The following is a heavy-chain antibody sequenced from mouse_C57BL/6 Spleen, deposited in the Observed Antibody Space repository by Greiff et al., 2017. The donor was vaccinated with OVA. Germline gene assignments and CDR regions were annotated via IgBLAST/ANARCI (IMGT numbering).Heavy chain of an antibody. CDR2: ISSGSSTI. CDR3: ARGSGNYGFAY. D-gene: IGHD2-1*01. Sequence: VQLKESGGGLVKPGGSLKLSCAASGFTFSDYGMHWVRQAPEKGLEWVAYISSGSSTIYYADTVKGRFTISRDNAKNTLFLQMTSLRSEDTAMYYCARGSGNYGFAYWGQGTLVTVSA. V-gene: IGHV5-17*01. CDR1: GFTFSDYG. J-gene: IGHJ3*01.